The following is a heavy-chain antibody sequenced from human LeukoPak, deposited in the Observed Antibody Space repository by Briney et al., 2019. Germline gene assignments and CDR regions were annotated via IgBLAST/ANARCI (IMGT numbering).Heavy chain of an antibody. CDR1: GFTFSSYG. V-gene: IGHV3-23*01. Sequence: GGSLRLSCAASGFTFSSYGMSWVRQAPGKGLEWVSAISGSGGSTYYADSVKGRFTISRDNSKNTVYLQVISLTAEDTAVYYCARHANAYSYHFDYWGQGTLVTVSS. J-gene: IGHJ4*02. CDR3: ARHANAYSYHFDY. CDR2: ISGSGGST. D-gene: IGHD5-18*01.